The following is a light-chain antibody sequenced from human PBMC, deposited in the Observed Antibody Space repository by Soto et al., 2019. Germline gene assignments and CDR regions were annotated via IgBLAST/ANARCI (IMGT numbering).Light chain of an antibody. J-gene: IGKJ2*01. CDR3: QQYNDCPYT. CDR1: QSVSSN. CDR2: RAS. V-gene: IGKV3-15*01. Sequence: EIVMTQSPATLSLSPGERATLSCRASQSVSSNLAWYQQKPGQAPRLLIYRASTSAIAIPARFSGSGSGTEFTHTISSLQSEDFAVYYCQQYNDCPYTFGQGTKLEIK.